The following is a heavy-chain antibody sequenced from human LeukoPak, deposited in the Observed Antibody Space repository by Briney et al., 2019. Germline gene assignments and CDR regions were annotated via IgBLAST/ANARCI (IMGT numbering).Heavy chain of an antibody. V-gene: IGHV4-34*01. Sequence: SETLSLTCALYGGSMIGYHWTWIRQPPGQGLEWIGEVNDSGNPYYNSSLKSRLTISLDTSKNQFSLKLSSVTAADTALYYCARGRFRFLMGVGDHYYIDVWGEGTTVTVSS. CDR3: ARGRFRFLMGVGDHYYIDV. D-gene: IGHD2-21*02. CDR1: GGSMIGYH. CDR2: VNDSGNP. J-gene: IGHJ6*03.